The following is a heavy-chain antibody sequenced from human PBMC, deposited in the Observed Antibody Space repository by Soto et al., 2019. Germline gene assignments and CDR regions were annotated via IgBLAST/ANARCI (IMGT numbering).Heavy chain of an antibody. V-gene: IGHV3-30-3*01. CDR2: TSYDASNK. D-gene: IGHD4-17*01. CDR1: GFTFSSYA. CDR3: ARNVNEYGGYLYFDY. Sequence: QVQLVESGGGVVQPGRSLRLSCAASGFTFSSYAMHWVRQGPGQGLEWVAVTSYDASNKYCADSVKGRFTISRDNSKNTLDLQMNSLRAEDTAVYYCARNVNEYGGYLYFDYWGQGTLVTVSS. J-gene: IGHJ4*02.